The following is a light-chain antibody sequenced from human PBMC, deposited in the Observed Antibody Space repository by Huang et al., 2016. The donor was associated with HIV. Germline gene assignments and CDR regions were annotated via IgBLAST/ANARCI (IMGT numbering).Light chain of an antibody. CDR1: QSISSS. Sequence: EIVLTQSPATLSLSPGDRATLSCRASQSISSSLAWYHQKPGQAPRLLIYDASNRAAGIPARFSGSGSGTDFTLTISSREPEDFAVYYCQHRSNWPPLTFGGGTRVEIK. CDR3: QHRSNWPPLT. V-gene: IGKV3-11*01. CDR2: DAS. J-gene: IGKJ4*01.